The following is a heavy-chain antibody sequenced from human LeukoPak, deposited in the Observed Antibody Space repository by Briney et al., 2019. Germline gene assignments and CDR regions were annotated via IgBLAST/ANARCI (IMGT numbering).Heavy chain of an antibody. J-gene: IGHJ5*02. CDR3: ARNNNYYGDPGWFDP. V-gene: IGHV3-48*03. Sequence: GGSLRLSCAASGFTFSSYEMNWVRQAPGKGLEWVSYFSSGGGTIYYADSVKGRFTISRDNAKNSLYLQMNSLRAEDTAVYYCARNNNYYGDPGWFDPWGQGTLVTVSS. CDR1: GFTFSSYE. CDR2: FSSGGGTI. D-gene: IGHD3-10*01.